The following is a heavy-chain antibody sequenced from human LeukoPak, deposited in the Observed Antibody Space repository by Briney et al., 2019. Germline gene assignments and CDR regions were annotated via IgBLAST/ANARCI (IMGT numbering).Heavy chain of an antibody. CDR1: GFTFSSYG. J-gene: IGHJ4*02. CDR3: AKDLQDGGAWDYYFDY. V-gene: IGHV3-30*18. CDR2: ISYDGSNK. D-gene: IGHD1-26*01. Sequence: SLRLSCAASGFTFSSYGMHWVRQAPGEGLEWVAVISYDGSNKYYADSVKGRFTISRDNSKNTLYLKMNSLRAEDTAVYYCAKDLQDGGAWDYYFDYWGQGTLVTVSS.